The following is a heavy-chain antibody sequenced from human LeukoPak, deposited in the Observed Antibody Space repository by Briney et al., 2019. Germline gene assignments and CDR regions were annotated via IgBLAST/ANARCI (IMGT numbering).Heavy chain of an antibody. Sequence: SVKVSCKASGYTFTSYAISWVRQAPGQGLEWMGGIIPIFGTANYAQKFQGRVTITTDESTSTAYMELSSLRSEDTAVYYCAREVSPARVDIWGQGTMVTVSS. CDR2: IIPIFGTA. D-gene: IGHD6-25*01. CDR1: GYTFTSYA. CDR3: AREVSPARVDI. J-gene: IGHJ3*02. V-gene: IGHV1-69*05.